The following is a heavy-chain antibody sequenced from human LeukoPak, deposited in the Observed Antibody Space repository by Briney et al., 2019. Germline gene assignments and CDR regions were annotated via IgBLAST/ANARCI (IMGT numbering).Heavy chain of an antibody. V-gene: IGHV1-2*04. CDR1: GYTFTGYY. CDR2: INPNSGGT. D-gene: IGHD3-22*01. Sequence: ASVKVSCKASGYTFTGYYMHWVRQAPGQGLEWMGWINPNSGGTNYAQKFQGWVTMTRDTSISTAYMELSRLRSDDTAVYYCARGRYDSSGYYYDYWGQGTLVTVSS. CDR3: ARGRYDSSGYYYDY. J-gene: IGHJ4*02.